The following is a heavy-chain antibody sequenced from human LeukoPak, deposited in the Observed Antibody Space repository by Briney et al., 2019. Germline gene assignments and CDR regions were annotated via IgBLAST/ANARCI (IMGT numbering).Heavy chain of an antibody. D-gene: IGHD6-13*01. Sequence: PSQTLSLTCTVSGGSISSGGYYWSWIRQPPGKGLEWIGYIYHSGSTYYNPSLKSRVTISVDRSKNQFSLKLSSVTAADTAVYYCARVKRMEQQLVRAFDIWGQGTMVTVSS. V-gene: IGHV4-30-2*01. J-gene: IGHJ3*02. CDR1: GGSISSGGYY. CDR2: IYHSGST. CDR3: ARVKRMEQQLVRAFDI.